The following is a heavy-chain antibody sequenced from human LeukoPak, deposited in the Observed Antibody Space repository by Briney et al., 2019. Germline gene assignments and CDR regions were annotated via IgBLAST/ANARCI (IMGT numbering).Heavy chain of an antibody. CDR2: IRSKAYGGTT. Sequence: YPGRSLRLSCTASGFTFGDYAMSWVRQAPGKGLEWVGFIRSKAYGGTTEYAASVRGRFTISRDDSKSIAYLQMNSLKTEDTAVYYCTSTADYYYGMDVWGQGTTVTVSS. CDR3: TSTADYYYGMDV. CDR1: GFTFGDYA. V-gene: IGHV3-49*04. D-gene: IGHD4-17*01. J-gene: IGHJ6*02.